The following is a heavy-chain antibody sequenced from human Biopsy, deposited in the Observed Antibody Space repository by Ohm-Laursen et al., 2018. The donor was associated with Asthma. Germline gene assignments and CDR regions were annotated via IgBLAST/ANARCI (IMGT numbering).Heavy chain of an antibody. CDR2: IGVAGTP. CDR1: GLTFSNYA. CDR3: ANTNRRSLTNRMAVSYFDN. D-gene: IGHD2-8*01. Sequence: SLRLSCAASGLTFSNYAMSWVHQAPGKGLEWVAAIGVAGTPYYAEFVKGRFTISRDNSQSTLFLQINSLSAEDTAVYYCANTNRRSLTNRMAVSYFDNWGQGTLVTVSS. J-gene: IGHJ4*02. V-gene: IGHV3-23*01.